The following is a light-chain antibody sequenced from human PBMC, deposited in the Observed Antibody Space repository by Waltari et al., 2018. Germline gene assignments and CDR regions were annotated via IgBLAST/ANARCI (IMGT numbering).Light chain of an antibody. V-gene: IGLV1-44*01. CDR2: SNN. Sequence: QSVLTQPPSASGTPGQRVTISCSGSSSNIGSNTVNWYQQLPGTAPKLLIYSNNRRPSGVPDRFSGSKSGTAASLAISGLQSEDEADYYCAAWDDSLMGRAVFGGGTKLTVL. CDR1: SSNIGSNT. J-gene: IGLJ2*01. CDR3: AAWDDSLMGRAV.